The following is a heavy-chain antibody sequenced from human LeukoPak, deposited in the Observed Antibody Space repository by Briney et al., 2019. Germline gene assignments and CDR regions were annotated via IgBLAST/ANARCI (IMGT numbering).Heavy chain of an antibody. V-gene: IGHV3-23*01. J-gene: IGHJ4*02. CDR2: ISGSGGST. CDR1: GFTFSSYA. Sequence: GGSLRLSCAASGFTFSSYAMSWVRQAPGKGLEWVSAISGSGGSTYYADPVKGRFTISRDNSKNTLYLQMNSLRVEDTAVYYCAKDPHTGYSFAYWGQGTLVTVSS. D-gene: IGHD5-18*01. CDR3: AKDPHTGYSFAY.